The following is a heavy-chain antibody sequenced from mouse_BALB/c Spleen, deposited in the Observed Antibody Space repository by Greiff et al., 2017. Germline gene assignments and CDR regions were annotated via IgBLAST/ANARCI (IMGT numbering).Heavy chain of an antibody. CDR3: ARRDYGSRYFDV. D-gene: IGHD1-1*01. Sequence: EVQRVESGPGLVKPSQSLSLTCTVTGYSITSDYAWNWIRQFPGNKLEWMGYISYSGSTSYNPSLKSRISITRDTSKNQFFLQLNSVTTEDTATYYCARRDYGSRYFDVWGAGTTVTVSS. CDR1: GYSITSDYA. J-gene: IGHJ1*01. V-gene: IGHV3-2*02. CDR2: ISYSGST.